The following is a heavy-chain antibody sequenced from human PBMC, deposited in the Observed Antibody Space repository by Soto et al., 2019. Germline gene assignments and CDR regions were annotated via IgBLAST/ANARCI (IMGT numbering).Heavy chain of an antibody. Sequence: QVQLVQSGAEVKKPGASVKVSCKASGYTFTSYYMHWVRQAPGQGLEWMGIINPSGGRTSYAQKFQGRVTMTRDTATSTVYMELSSLRSEDAAGYYCARMVPCSSTSGGGWFDPWGQGTLVTVSS. J-gene: IGHJ5*02. CDR1: GYTFTSYY. CDR3: ARMVPCSSTSGGGWFDP. CDR2: INPSGGRT. V-gene: IGHV1-46*03. D-gene: IGHD2-2*01.